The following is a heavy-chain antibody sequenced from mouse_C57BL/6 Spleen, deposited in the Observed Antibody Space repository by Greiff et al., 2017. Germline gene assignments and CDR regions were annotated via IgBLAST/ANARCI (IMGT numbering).Heavy chain of an antibody. Sequence: EVQLQQSGPELVKPGASVKIPCKASGYTFTDYNMDWVKQSHGKSLEWIGDINPNNGGTIYNQKFKGKATLTVDKSSSTAYMELRSLTSEDTAVXYGARRIYYYGSSYPWYFDVWGKGTTVTVSS. D-gene: IGHD1-1*01. CDR2: INPNNGGT. V-gene: IGHV1-18*01. CDR1: GYTFTDYN. J-gene: IGHJ1*03. CDR3: ARRIYYYGSSYPWYFDV.